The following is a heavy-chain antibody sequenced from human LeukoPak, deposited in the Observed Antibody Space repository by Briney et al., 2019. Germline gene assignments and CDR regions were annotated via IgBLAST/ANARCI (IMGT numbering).Heavy chain of an antibody. CDR1: GFTFSSFW. Sequence: WGSLRLYCAASGFTFSSFWMSWLRQAPGKGLEWVANIKQDGSEKYYVGSVKGRLTISRDNAKNSLYLQMNSLRAEDTAVYYCAKSQWFGESATFDYWGQGTLVTVSS. J-gene: IGHJ4*02. D-gene: IGHD3-10*01. CDR3: AKSQWFGESATFDY. CDR2: IKQDGSEK. V-gene: IGHV3-7*01.